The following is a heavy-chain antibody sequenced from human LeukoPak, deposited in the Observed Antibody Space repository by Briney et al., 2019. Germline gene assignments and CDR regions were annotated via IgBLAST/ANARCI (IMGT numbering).Heavy chain of an antibody. V-gene: IGHV3-9*01. Sequence: PGRSLRLSCAASGFTFDDYAMHWVRQAPGKGLEWVSGISCNSGSIGYADSVKGRFTISRDNAKNSLYLQMNSLRAEDTALYYCAKGYYGGHDYWGQGTLVTASS. D-gene: IGHD3-3*01. CDR1: GFTFDDYA. CDR2: ISCNSGSI. J-gene: IGHJ4*02. CDR3: AKGYYGGHDY.